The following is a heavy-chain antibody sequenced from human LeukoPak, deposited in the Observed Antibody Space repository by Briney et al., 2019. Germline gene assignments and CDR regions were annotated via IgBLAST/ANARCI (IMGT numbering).Heavy chain of an antibody. CDR2: ITGSGESV. Sequence: GGSLRLSCAASGFTFSDYYINWIRQAPGRGLEWIAYITGSGESVYYADSVKGRFSVSRDNAANSVFLQMDSLRVDDSAVYYCTRDPEYSDTWGPGTRVTVSS. J-gene: IGHJ5*02. D-gene: IGHD1-14*01. V-gene: IGHV3-11*01. CDR3: TRDPEYSDT. CDR1: GFTFSDYY.